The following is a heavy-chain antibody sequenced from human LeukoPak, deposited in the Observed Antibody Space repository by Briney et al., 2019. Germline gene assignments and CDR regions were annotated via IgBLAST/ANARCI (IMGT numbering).Heavy chain of an antibody. CDR1: GFTFSSYW. CDR2: IKQDGSEK. CDR3: ARITMVRGVTNFDY. D-gene: IGHD3-10*01. V-gene: IGHV3-7*01. Sequence: GGSLRLSCAASGFTFSSYWMSWVRQAPGKGLEWVANIKQDGSEKYYVDSVKGRFTISRDNAKNSLYLQMNSLRAEDTAVYYCARITMVRGVTNFDYWGQGTLVTVSS. J-gene: IGHJ4*02.